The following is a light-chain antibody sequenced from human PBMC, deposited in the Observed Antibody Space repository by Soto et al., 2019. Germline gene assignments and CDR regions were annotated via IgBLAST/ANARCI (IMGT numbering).Light chain of an antibody. CDR3: QQYHHWPWT. J-gene: IGKJ1*01. V-gene: IGKV3-15*01. Sequence: EIVIPQSPATLSVSPGERATLSCRASQSVSSNLAWYQQKPGQAPRLLIYGASTRATGIPARFSGSGSGTEFTLIISSLQSEDFAVYYCQQYHHWPWTFGQGTKVDIK. CDR2: GAS. CDR1: QSVSSN.